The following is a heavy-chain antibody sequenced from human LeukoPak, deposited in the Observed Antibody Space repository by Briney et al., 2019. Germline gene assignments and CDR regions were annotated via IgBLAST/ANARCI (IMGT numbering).Heavy chain of an antibody. CDR3: AKDEGHCSSTSCPYYFDY. D-gene: IGHD2-2*01. J-gene: IGHJ4*02. CDR1: GFTFSSYA. V-gene: IGHV3-23*01. CDR2: ISGSGGST. Sequence: GTLRLSCAASGFTFSSYAMSWVRQAPGKGLEWVSAISGSGGSTYYADSVKGRFTISRDNSKNTLYLQMNSLRAEDTAVYYCAKDEGHCSSTSCPYYFDYWGQGTLVTVSS.